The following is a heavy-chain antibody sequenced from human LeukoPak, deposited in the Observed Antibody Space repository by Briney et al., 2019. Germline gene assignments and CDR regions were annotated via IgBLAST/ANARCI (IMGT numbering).Heavy chain of an antibody. CDR1: GYKFTGYY. CDR3: ARDRKQQLVLAFDY. J-gene: IGHJ4*02. V-gene: IGHV1-2*02. Sequence: ASVKVSCKASGYKFTGYYMHWVRQAPGQGLEWVGWINPNSGDSHHAQKFQGRVTMTRDTSISTAYMELSRLRSDDTAVYYCARDRKQQLVLAFDYWGQGTLATVSS. CDR2: INPNSGDS. D-gene: IGHD6-13*01.